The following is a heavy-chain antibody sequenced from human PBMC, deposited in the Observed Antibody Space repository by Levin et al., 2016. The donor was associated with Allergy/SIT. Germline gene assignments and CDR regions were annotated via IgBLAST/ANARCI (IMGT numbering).Heavy chain of an antibody. CDR3: ARGYSGSSS. D-gene: IGHD6-13*01. Sequence: GESLKISCAASGFTFSSYWMSWVRQAPGKGLEWVANIKQDGSEKYYVDSVKGRFTISRDNAKNSLYLQMNSLRAEDTAVYYCARGYSGSSSWGQGTLVTVSS. V-gene: IGHV3-7*01. CDR2: IKQDGSEK. CDR1: GFTFSSYW. J-gene: IGHJ5*02.